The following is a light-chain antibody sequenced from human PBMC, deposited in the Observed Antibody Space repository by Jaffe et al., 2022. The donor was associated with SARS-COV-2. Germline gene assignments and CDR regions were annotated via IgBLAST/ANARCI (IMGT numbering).Light chain of an antibody. CDR3: QQYASSQT. J-gene: IGKJ1*01. Sequence: IVLTQSPGTLSLSPGERATLSCRASQRVSSNYLAWYQQKPGQAPRLLIYGASSRATGIPDRFSGSGSGTDFTLTISRLEPEDFAVYYCQQYASSQTFGQGTKVEIK. CDR2: GAS. V-gene: IGKV3-20*01. CDR1: QRVSSNY.